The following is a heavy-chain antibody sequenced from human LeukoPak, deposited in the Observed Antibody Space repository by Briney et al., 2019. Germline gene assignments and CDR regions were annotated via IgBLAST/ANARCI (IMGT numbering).Heavy chain of an antibody. Sequence: SETLSLTCAVHGGSFSGYYWSWIRQPPGKGLKWIGEINHSGSTNYNPSLKSRVTISVDTSKKQFSLKLSSVTAADTAVYYCVTYYFDSSGPKKNYWGQGTLVTVSS. D-gene: IGHD3-22*01. CDR1: GGSFSGYY. CDR2: INHSGST. V-gene: IGHV4-34*01. J-gene: IGHJ4*02. CDR3: VTYYFDSSGPKKNY.